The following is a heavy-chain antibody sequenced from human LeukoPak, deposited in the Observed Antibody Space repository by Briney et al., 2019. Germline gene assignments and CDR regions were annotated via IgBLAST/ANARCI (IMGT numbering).Heavy chain of an antibody. J-gene: IGHJ3*02. Sequence: SETLSLTCTVSGGSISSSNYYWGWIRQPPGKGLEWIGSIYYSGSTYYNPSLKSRVTISVDTSKNQFSLKLSSVTAADTAVYYCAREKVGAPFDIWGQGTMVTVSS. CDR1: GGSISSSNYY. CDR2: IYYSGST. CDR3: AREKVGAPFDI. V-gene: IGHV4-39*07. D-gene: IGHD1-26*01.